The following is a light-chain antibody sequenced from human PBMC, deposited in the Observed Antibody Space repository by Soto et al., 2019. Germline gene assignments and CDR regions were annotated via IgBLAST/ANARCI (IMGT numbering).Light chain of an antibody. CDR3: QQYNTWPLT. CDR1: QSLSNN. J-gene: IGKJ4*01. CDR2: GAS. V-gene: IGKV3-15*01. Sequence: EIVLTQSPGTLSLSPGERATLSCRASQSLSNNIYLAWYQQKPGQAPSMLIYGASTRATGIPARFSGSGYETEFTLTISSLQSEDVAVYYCQQYNTWPLTLGGGTKVDIK.